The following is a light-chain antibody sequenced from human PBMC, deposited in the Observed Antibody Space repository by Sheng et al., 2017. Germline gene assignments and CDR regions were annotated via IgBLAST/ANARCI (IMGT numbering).Light chain of an antibody. Sequence: AIQLTQSPSSLSASVGDRVTITCRASQGISSALAWYQQKPGKAPKVLIYDASNLEIGVPSRFSGSGSGTDFTLTISSLQPDDFATYYCQQYNSYPLTFGGGTEVEIK. CDR2: DAS. J-gene: IGKJ4*01. V-gene: IGKV1-13*02. CDR3: QQYNSYPLT. CDR1: QGISSA.